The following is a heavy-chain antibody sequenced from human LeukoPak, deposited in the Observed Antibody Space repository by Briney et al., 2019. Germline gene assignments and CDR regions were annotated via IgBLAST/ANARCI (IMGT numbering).Heavy chain of an antibody. V-gene: IGHV4-39*07. Sequence: KASETLFLTCTVSGGSISSGDYHWGWIRQPPGKGLEWVASIFYSGTTYYNPSLKSRVTISVDTSNNQFSLKVNSVTAADTAVYYCARGPPPDFDYWGLGTLVTVSS. CDR1: GGSISSGDYH. J-gene: IGHJ4*02. CDR3: ARGPPPDFDY. CDR2: IFYSGTT.